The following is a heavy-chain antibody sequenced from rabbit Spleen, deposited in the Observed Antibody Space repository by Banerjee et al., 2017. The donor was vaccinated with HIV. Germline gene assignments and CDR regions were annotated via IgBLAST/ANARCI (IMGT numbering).Heavy chain of an antibody. CDR1: GFTLSSYYM. J-gene: IGHJ2*01. CDR3: ARNYVNAFDP. D-gene: IGHD4-2*01. CDR2: IDPVFGIT. V-gene: IGHV1S39*01. Sequence: QEHLKESGGGLVQPGGSLKLSCKASGFTLSSYYMNWVRQAPGKGLEWIGYIDPVFGITYYANWVDGRFSISKTSSTTVTLQMTSLTAADTATYFCARNYVNAFDPWGQGTLVTVS.